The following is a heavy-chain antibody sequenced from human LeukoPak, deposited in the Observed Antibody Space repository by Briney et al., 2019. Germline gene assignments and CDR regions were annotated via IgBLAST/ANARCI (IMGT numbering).Heavy chain of an antibody. CDR1: GGTLSSYA. CDR2: IIPIFGTA. D-gene: IGHD5-18*01. CDR3: ASFTNTAFGY. J-gene: IGHJ4*02. V-gene: IGHV1-69*05. Sequence: GASVKVSCKASGGTLSSYAISWVRQAPGQGLEWMGGIIPIFGTANYAQKFQGRVTITTDESTSTAYMELSSLRSEDTAVYYCASFTNTAFGYWGQGTLVTVSS.